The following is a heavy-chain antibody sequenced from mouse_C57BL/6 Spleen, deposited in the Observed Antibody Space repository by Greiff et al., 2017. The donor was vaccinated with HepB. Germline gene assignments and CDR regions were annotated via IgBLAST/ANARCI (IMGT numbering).Heavy chain of an antibody. J-gene: IGHJ2*01. D-gene: IGHD2-1*01. Sequence: QVHVKQSGAELVKPGASVKISCKASGYAFSSYWMNWVKQRPGKGLEWIGQIYPGDGDTNYNGKFKGKATLTADKSSSTAYMQLSSLTSEDSAVYFCARSEGVYYGLFDYWGQGTTLTVSS. V-gene: IGHV1-80*01. CDR2: IYPGDGDT. CDR3: ARSEGVYYGLFDY. CDR1: GYAFSSYW.